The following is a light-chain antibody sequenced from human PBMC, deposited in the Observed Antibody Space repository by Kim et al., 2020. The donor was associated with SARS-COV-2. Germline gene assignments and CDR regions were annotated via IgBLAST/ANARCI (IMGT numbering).Light chain of an antibody. CDR3: QQRANWPQVT. J-gene: IGKJ5*01. V-gene: IGKV3-11*01. Sequence: EIVLTQSPATLSLSPGERATLSCRASQGVSSNFAWYQQKPGQAPRLVIYDASNRATGVPARISGSGYGTNFTLTISSLEPEDFAVYYCQQRANWPQVTFGQGTRLEIK. CDR2: DAS. CDR1: QGVSSN.